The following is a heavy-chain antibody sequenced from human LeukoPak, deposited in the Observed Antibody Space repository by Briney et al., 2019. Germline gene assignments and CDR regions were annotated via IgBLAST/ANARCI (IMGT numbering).Heavy chain of an antibody. CDR3: ARIERPDYYGSGSSFFDP. D-gene: IGHD3-10*01. Sequence: ASVTVSCKVSGYTLTELSMHWVRQAPGKGLEWMGGFDPEDGETIYAQKFQGRVTMTEDTSTDTAYMELSSLRSEDTAVYYCARIERPDYYGSGSSFFDPWGQGTLVTVSS. CDR1: GYTLTELS. V-gene: IGHV1-24*01. J-gene: IGHJ5*02. CDR2: FDPEDGET.